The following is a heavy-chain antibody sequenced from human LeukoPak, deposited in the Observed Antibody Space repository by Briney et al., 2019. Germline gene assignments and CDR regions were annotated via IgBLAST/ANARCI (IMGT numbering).Heavy chain of an antibody. CDR2: IIPIFGTA. CDR3: ARLGPFYDSSGYGEYNWFDP. CDR1: GGTFSSYV. V-gene: IGHV1-69*13. D-gene: IGHD3-22*01. J-gene: IGHJ5*02. Sequence: GASVKVSCKASGGTFSSYVISWVRQAPGQGLEWMGGIIPIFGTANYAQKFQGRVTITADESTSTAYVELSSLRSEDTAVYYCARLGPFYDSSGYGEYNWFDPWGQGTLVTVSS.